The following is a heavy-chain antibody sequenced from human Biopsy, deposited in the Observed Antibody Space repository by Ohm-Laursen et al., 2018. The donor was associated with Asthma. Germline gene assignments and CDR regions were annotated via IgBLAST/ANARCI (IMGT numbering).Heavy chain of an antibody. V-gene: IGHV1-3*04. J-gene: IGHJ3*01. CDR1: GYNFISFA. CDR3: ARTYYDFLTGQVKDVFGV. Sequence: SVKVSCKASGYNFISFAIHWVRQAPGQRLEWMGWVNTGNRDTKYSQKFQGRVTITRDTSASTAYMELRSLRSEDTATYYCARTYYDFLTGQVKDVFGVWGQGTMVTVSS. D-gene: IGHD3-9*01. CDR2: VNTGNRDT.